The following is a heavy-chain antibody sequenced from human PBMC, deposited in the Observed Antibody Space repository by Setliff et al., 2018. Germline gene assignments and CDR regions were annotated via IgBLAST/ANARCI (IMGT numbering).Heavy chain of an antibody. CDR2: MNIDNGKT. V-gene: IGHV1-3*03. J-gene: IGHJ4*02. CDR1: GYSFTLYA. Sequence: GASVKVSCKASGYSFTLYAMHWMRQAPGQRLEWMGWMNIDNGKTEYSQEFQDRVTFTRDTFAETAYMELRSLTSDDMDVYYCARGYCDGIGCPAPLYYFDSWGQGTLVTVSS. D-gene: IGHD2-21*01. CDR3: ARGYCDGIGCPAPLYYFDS.